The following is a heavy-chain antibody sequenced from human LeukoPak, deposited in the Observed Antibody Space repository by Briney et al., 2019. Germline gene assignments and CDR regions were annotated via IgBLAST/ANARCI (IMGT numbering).Heavy chain of an antibody. CDR2: IWYDGSNK. Sequence: GGSLRLSCVVSGFTFSTYWMSWVRQAPGKGLEWVAVIWYDGSNKYYADSVKGRFTISRDNSKNTLYLQMNSLRAEDTAVYYCARDARGYCSGGSCYLYYYYCGMDVWGQGTTVTVSS. V-gene: IGHV3-33*01. CDR1: GFTFSTYW. CDR3: ARDARGYCSGGSCYLYYYYCGMDV. J-gene: IGHJ6*02. D-gene: IGHD2-15*01.